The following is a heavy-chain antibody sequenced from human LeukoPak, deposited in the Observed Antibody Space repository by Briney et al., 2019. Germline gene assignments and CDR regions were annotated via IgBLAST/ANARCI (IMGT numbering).Heavy chain of an antibody. CDR1: GFTFSSYW. J-gene: IGHJ6*03. CDR2: IKQDGSEK. CDR3: ARVSPPLTYYYYYYYMDV. V-gene: IGHV3-7*01. Sequence: GGSLRLSCAASGFTFSSYWMSWVRQAPGKGLEWVANIKQDGSEKYYVDSVKGRFTISRDNAKNSLYLQMYSLRAEDTAVYYCARVSPPLTYYYYYYYMDVWGKGTTVTVSS.